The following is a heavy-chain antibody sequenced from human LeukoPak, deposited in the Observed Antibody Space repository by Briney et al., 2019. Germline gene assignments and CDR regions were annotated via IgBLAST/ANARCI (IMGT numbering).Heavy chain of an antibody. CDR2: ISSSGSTI. Sequence: GGSLRLSCAASGFTFSDYYMSWIRQAPGKGLEWVSYISSSGSTIYYADSVKGRFTISRDNAKNSLYLQMNSLRAEDTAVYYCAKDKGATRYYFDYWGQGTLVTVSS. J-gene: IGHJ4*02. V-gene: IGHV3-11*04. D-gene: IGHD1-26*01. CDR3: AKDKGATRYYFDY. CDR1: GFTFSDYY.